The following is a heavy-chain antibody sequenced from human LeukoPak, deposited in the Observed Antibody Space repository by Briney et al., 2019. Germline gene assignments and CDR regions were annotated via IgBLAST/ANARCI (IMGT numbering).Heavy chain of an antibody. Sequence: GGSLRLSCAVSGYTFSSHGMHWVRRAPGKGLEWVAAIWFDGSDKYYADSVKGRFIISRDNSKNMLYLQMDSLRAEDTALYYCARLWGSVSGYFDYWGQGTLVTVSS. J-gene: IGHJ4*02. D-gene: IGHD2-21*01. CDR1: GYTFSSHG. CDR3: ARLWGSVSGYFDY. CDR2: IWFDGSDK. V-gene: IGHV3-33*01.